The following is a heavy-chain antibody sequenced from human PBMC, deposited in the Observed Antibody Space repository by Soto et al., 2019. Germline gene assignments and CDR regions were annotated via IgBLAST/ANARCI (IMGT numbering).Heavy chain of an antibody. J-gene: IGHJ4*02. D-gene: IGHD2-15*01. V-gene: IGHV1-2*02. CDR2: INPISGGT. CDR3: AKDGRHCSGGSCPQGH. CDR1: GYTFTGHH. Sequence: SVKVSCKTSGYTFTGHHIHWVRQAPGQGLEWMGWINPISGGTKYREKFQGRVSVTRDKSSSTAYMELSSLTSDDSAVYYCAKDGRHCSGGSCPQGHWGQGTLVTVSS.